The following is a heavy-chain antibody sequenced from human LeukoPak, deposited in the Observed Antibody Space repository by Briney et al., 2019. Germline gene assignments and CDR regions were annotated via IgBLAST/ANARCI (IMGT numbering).Heavy chain of an antibody. Sequence: GRSLRLSCAASGFTFSSYAMHWVRQAPGKGLEWVAVISYDGSNKYYADSVKGRFTISRDNSKNTLYLQMNSLRAEDTAVYYCARWAGYCSSTSCSTNDAFDIWGQGTMVTVSS. J-gene: IGHJ3*02. V-gene: IGHV3-30-3*01. D-gene: IGHD2-2*01. CDR1: GFTFSSYA. CDR2: ISYDGSNK. CDR3: ARWAGYCSSTSCSTNDAFDI.